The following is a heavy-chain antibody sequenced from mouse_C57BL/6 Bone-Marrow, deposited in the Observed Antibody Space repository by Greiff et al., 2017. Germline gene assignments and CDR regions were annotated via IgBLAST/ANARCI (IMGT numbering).Heavy chain of an antibody. CDR3: AREGGLIGDFDY. V-gene: IGHV1-50*01. CDR2: IDPSDSYT. CDR1: GYTFTSYW. Sequence: QVQLQQPGAELVKPGASVKLSCKASGYTFTSYWMQWVKQRPGQGLEWIGEIDPSDSYTNYNQKFKGKATLTLDTSSRTAYMQLSSLTSEDSAVYYCAREGGLIGDFDYWGQGTTLTVSS. J-gene: IGHJ2*01. D-gene: IGHD3-1*01.